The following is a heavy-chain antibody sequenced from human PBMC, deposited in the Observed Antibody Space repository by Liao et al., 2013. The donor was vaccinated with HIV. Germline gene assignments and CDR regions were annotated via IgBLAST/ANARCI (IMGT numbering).Heavy chain of an antibody. J-gene: IGHJ4*02. CDR3: ARVGSTVTYLDY. CDR1: GGSISSYF. CDR2: ISTSGST. V-gene: IGHV4-4*07. Sequence: QVHLQESGPGLVKPSETLSLTCIVSGGSISSYFWTWIRQPAGKGLEWIGRISTSGSTSYNPSLKNRVTMSVDTSKNQFSLNLSSVTAADTAVYYCARVGSTVTYLDYWGQGTLVTVSS. D-gene: IGHD4-17*01.